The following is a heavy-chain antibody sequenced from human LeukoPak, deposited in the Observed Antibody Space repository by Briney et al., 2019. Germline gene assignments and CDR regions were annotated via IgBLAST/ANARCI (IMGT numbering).Heavy chain of an antibody. CDR2: INPNSGGT. D-gene: IGHD6-13*01. J-gene: IGHJ4*02. V-gene: IGHV1-2*02. Sequence: ASVKVSCKASGYTFTGYYMHWVRQAPGQGLEWMGWINPNSGGTNYAQKFQGRVTMTRDTSISTAYMELSRLRSDDTAVYYCARDTPLAAAAVDYWGQGTLVTASS. CDR3: ARDTPLAAAAVDY. CDR1: GYTFTGYY.